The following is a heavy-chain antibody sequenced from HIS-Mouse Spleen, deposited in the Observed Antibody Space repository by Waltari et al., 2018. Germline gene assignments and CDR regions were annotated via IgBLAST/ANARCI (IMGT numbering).Heavy chain of an antibody. Sequence: QLQLQESGPGLVKPSETLSLTCTVPGGPISSSSYYWGWIRQPPGKGLEWIGSIYYSGSTYYNPSLKSRVTISVDTFKNQFSLKLSSVTAADTAVYYCAREIPYSSSWYDWYFDLWGRGTLVTVSS. CDR1: GGPISSSSYY. J-gene: IGHJ2*01. V-gene: IGHV4-39*07. CDR2: IYYSGST. CDR3: AREIPYSSSWYDWYFDL. D-gene: IGHD6-13*01.